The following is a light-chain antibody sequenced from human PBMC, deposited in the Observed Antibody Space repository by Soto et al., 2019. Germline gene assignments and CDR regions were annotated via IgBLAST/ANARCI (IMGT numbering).Light chain of an antibody. J-gene: IGLJ1*01. Sequence: SALTQPPSASGTPGQRVTISCYGSSSNIGSNPVNWYQQLPGTTPKLLIYSNNRRPSGVPDRFSGSKSGTSASLAISGLQSGVEADYYCAAWDDSLDAYVFGTGTKVTVL. CDR3: AAWDDSLDAYV. V-gene: IGLV1-44*01. CDR1: SSNIGSNP. CDR2: SNN.